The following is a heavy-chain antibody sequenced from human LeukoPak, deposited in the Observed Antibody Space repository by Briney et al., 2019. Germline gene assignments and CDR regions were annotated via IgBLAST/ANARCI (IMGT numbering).Heavy chain of an antibody. D-gene: IGHD2-2*01. J-gene: IGHJ4*02. CDR2: IYYTGIT. V-gene: IGHV4-39*01. CDR1: GGSISSSDYY. CDR3: ARKAALKYCSSTSCPYYFDY. Sequence: SETLSLTCSVSGGSISSSDYYWGWIRQPPVKGLEWIGSIYYTGITYYNPSLKSRVTISVDTSKNQFSLKVSSVTAADTAVYYCARKAALKYCSSTSCPYYFDYWGQGTLVTVSS.